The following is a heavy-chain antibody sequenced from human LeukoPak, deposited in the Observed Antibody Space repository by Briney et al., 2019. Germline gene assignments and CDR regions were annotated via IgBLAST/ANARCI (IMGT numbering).Heavy chain of an antibody. V-gene: IGHV1-46*01. D-gene: IGHD1-26*01. J-gene: IGHJ3*02. CDR3: ARVALVGATAFDI. CDR1: GYTFTSYY. CDR2: INPSGGST. Sequence: ASVKVSCKASGYTFTSYYMHWVRQAPGQGLEWMGIINPSGGSTSYAQKFQGRVTMTRDTSTSTVYVELSSLRSEDTAVYYCARVALVGATAFDIWGQGTMVTVSS.